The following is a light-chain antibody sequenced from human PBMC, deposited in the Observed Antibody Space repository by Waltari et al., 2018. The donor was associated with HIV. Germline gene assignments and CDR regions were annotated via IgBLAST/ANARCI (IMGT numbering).Light chain of an antibody. CDR3: QSYDSENPVL. CDR1: RGSIARNY. CDR2: KDD. Sequence: NFMLTQPHSVSESPGKTVTISCTRSRGSIARNYVPWYQQRPGSSPTTVIYKDDQRPSGVPDRFSGSIDSSSNSASLTISGLTTEDEADYYCQSYDSENPVLFGGGTKLTVL. J-gene: IGLJ2*01. V-gene: IGLV6-57*01.